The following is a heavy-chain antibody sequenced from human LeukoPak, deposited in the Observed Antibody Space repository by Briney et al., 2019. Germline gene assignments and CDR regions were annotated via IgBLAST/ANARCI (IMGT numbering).Heavy chain of an antibody. Sequence: SETLSLTCAVYGGSFSGHYWTWIRQSPGKGLEWIGESTHGGSTNYNPSLKSRLTISVDTFKNHFSLKLTSVSAADTAVYHCARGRTGAAALDYWGPGTLVTVSS. D-gene: IGHD6-25*01. CDR1: GGSFSGHY. CDR3: ARGRTGAAALDY. CDR2: STHGGST. J-gene: IGHJ4*02. V-gene: IGHV4-34*01.